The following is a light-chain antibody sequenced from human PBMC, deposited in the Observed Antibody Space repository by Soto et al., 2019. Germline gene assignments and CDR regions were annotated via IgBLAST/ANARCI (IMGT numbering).Light chain of an antibody. CDR1: SSDVGGYDY. J-gene: IGLJ2*01. CDR2: EVT. Sequence: QSALTQPPSASGSPGQSVTISCTGTSSDVGGYDYVSWYQQRPGKAPKLLIHEVTKRPSGVPDRFSGSKSDNTASLTISGLQAEDEADYYCCSYAPSTDFVVFGGGTKLTVL. V-gene: IGLV2-8*01. CDR3: CSYAPSTDFVV.